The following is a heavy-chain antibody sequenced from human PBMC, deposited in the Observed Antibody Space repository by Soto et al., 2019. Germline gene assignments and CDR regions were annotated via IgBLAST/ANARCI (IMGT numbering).Heavy chain of an antibody. D-gene: IGHD6-13*01. Sequence: QITLKESGPTLVKPTQTLTVTCTFSGFSLSTSGVGVGWIRQPPGKALEWVALIFWDDDKRHSPSLKSRLTITQATSKTQVVLTMTNVDPVDAATYYCAHRRSSSSTYYFDYWGQGTLVTVSS. J-gene: IGHJ4*02. V-gene: IGHV2-5*02. CDR1: GFSLSTSGVG. CDR2: IFWDDDK. CDR3: AHRRSSSSTYYFDY.